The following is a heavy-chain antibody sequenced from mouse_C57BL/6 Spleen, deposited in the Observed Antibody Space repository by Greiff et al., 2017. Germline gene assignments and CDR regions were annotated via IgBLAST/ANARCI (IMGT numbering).Heavy chain of an antibody. CDR2: IYPRSGNT. CDR3: ARGDDYGWYFDV. CDR1: GYTFTSYG. D-gene: IGHD2-4*01. Sequence: SGAELARPGASVKLSCKASGYTFTSYGISWVKQRTGQGLEWIGEIYPRSGNTYYNEKFKGKATLTADKSSSTAYMELRSLTSEDSAVYFCARGDDYGWYFDVWGTGTTVTVSS. J-gene: IGHJ1*03. V-gene: IGHV1-81*01.